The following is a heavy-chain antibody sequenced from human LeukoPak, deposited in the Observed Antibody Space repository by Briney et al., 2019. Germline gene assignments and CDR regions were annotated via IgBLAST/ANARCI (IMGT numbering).Heavy chain of an antibody. D-gene: IGHD5-18*01. J-gene: IGHJ5*02. CDR3: ARRVEEYSYGNNWFDP. Sequence: ASVKVSCKASGYTFTNNAMHWVRQAPGQGLEWMGWINAGNGNTKYSQKFQGRVTIIRDTSASTAYMELSSLRSEDTAVYYCARRVEEYSYGNNWFDPWGQGTLVTVSS. V-gene: IGHV1-3*01. CDR1: GYTFTNNA. CDR2: INAGNGNT.